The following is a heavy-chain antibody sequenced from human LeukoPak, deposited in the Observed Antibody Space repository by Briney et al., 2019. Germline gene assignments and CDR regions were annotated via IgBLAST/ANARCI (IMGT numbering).Heavy chain of an antibody. D-gene: IGHD3-3*01. J-gene: IGHJ3*02. V-gene: IGHV3-21*01. Sequence: PGGSLRLSCAASGFTFSSYSMNWVRQAPGKGLEWVSSISSSSSYIYYADSVKGRFTISRDNAKNSLYLQMNSLRAEDTAVYYCARALRFLEWLFPDAFDIWGQGTMVTVSS. CDR1: GFTFSSYS. CDR3: ARALRFLEWLFPDAFDI. CDR2: ISSSSSYI.